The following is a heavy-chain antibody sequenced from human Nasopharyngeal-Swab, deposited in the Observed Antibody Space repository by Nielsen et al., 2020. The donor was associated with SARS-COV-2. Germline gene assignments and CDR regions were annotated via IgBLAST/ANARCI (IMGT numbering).Heavy chain of an antibody. CDR2: ISSSSSYI. V-gene: IGHV3-21*01. Sequence: GSLRLSCAASGFTFSSYSMSWVRQAPGKGLEWVSSISSSSSYIYYADSVKGRFTISRDNAKNSLYLQMNSLRAEDTAVYYCARDHVLPDAFDIWGQGTMVTVSS. CDR1: GFTFSSYS. CDR3: ARDHVLPDAFDI. D-gene: IGHD3-10*01. J-gene: IGHJ3*02.